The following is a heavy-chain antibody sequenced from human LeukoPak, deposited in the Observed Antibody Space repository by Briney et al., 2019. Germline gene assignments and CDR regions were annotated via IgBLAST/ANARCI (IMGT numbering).Heavy chain of an antibody. J-gene: IGHJ1*01. Sequence: PGGSLRLSCAASGFTFSDYYMSWIRQAPGKGLEWVSYISSSGSTIYYADSVKGRFTISRDNAKNSLYLQMNSLRAEDTAVYYCARESYDFWSGYYFTERYFQHWGQGTLVTVSS. CDR3: ARESYDFWSGYYFTERYFQH. D-gene: IGHD3-3*01. CDR2: ISSSGSTI. V-gene: IGHV3-11*01. CDR1: GFTFSDYY.